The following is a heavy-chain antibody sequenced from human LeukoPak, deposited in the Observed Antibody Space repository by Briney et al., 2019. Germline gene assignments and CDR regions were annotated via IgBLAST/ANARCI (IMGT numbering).Heavy chain of an antibody. CDR3: ARDHCSGGSCHGGH. CDR2: IMPFLDVA. D-gene: IGHD2-15*01. J-gene: IGHJ4*02. CDR1: GDTFNDYT. Sequence: ASVKVSCKASGDTFNDYTFSWVRQAPGQGLEWMGRIMPFLDVANYAPKFQGRVTLTADKSTSTAYMELSDLKSEDTAVYYCARDHCSGGSCHGGHWGQGTLVTVSS. V-gene: IGHV1-69*04.